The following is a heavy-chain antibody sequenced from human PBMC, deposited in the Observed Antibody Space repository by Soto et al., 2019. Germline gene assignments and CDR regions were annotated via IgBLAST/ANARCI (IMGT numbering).Heavy chain of an antibody. J-gene: IGHJ6*02. CDR3: TTHTDSHYDILTGPQYYYYYYGMDV. D-gene: IGHD3-9*01. CDR2: IKSKTDGGTT. V-gene: IGHV3-15*07. Sequence: GGSLRLSCAASGFTFSNAWMNWVRQAPGKGLEWVGRIKSKTDGGTTDYAAPVKGRFTISRDDSKNTLYLQMNSLKTEDTAVYYCTTHTDSHYDILTGPQYYYYYYGMDVWGQGTTVTVSS. CDR1: GFTFSNAW.